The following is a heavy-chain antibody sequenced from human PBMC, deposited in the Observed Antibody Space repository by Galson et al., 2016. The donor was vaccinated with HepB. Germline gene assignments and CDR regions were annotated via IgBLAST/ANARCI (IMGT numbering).Heavy chain of an antibody. D-gene: IGHD6-13*01. V-gene: IGHV4-34*01. Sequence: SETLSLTCAVCGGSLRGHYWTWIRQPPGKRLEWIGEINHSGSTSYNPSHESRVTISLATSKNQVSLRLISVTAADTAMYYCATSMYGSSWYMNWGQGSLVTVSS. J-gene: IGHJ4*02. CDR1: GGSLRGHY. CDR2: INHSGST. CDR3: ATSMYGSSWYMN.